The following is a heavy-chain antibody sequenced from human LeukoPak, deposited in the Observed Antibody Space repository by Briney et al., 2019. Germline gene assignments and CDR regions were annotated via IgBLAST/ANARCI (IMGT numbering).Heavy chain of an antibody. CDR2: INHSGST. D-gene: IGHD3-3*01. V-gene: IGHV4-34*01. J-gene: IGHJ4*02. Sequence: PSETLSLTCTVYGESFNGYYWNWIRQPPGKGLEWLGEINHSGSTNYNPSLKSRVSISVDTSKNQFSLKLSSATAADTAVYYCARGRYDFWSGYKSTVFDYWGQGTLVTVSS. CDR1: GESFNGYY. CDR3: ARGRYDFWSGYKSTVFDY.